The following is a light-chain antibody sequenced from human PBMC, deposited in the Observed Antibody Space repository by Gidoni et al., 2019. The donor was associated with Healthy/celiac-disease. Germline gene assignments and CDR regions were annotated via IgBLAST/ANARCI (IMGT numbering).Light chain of an antibody. J-gene: IGKJ4*01. V-gene: IGKV2-28*01. CDR1: QSLLHSNGYNY. CDR2: LGS. Sequence: DIVMTQSPLSLPVTPGEPAAISCRSSQSLLHSNGYNYLDWYLQKPGQSPQLLIYLGSNRASGVPDRFSGSGSGTDFTLKISRLGAEDVGVYYCMQALQTPLTFGGGTKVEIK. CDR3: MQALQTPLT.